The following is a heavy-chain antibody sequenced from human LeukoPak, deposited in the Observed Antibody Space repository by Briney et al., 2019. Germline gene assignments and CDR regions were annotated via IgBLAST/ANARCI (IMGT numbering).Heavy chain of an antibody. D-gene: IGHD5-12*01. CDR3: ARGGGQWLQSYYFDY. CDR2: INHSGNT. CDR1: GGSFSGYY. Sequence: PSETLSLTCAVYGGSFSGYYWTWIRQSQGKGLEWIGEINHSGNTNYNPSLKSRVTISVDTSKKHFSLTVRSVTAADTAVYYCARGGGQWLQSYYFDYWGQGALVTVSS. J-gene: IGHJ4*02. V-gene: IGHV4-34*01.